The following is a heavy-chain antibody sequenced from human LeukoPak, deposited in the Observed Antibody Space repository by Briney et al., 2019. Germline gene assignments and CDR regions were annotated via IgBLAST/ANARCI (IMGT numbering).Heavy chain of an antibody. CDR2: ISYDGSNK. CDR1: GFIFRSYA. CDR3: ARGAEYYYGSGSIDY. V-gene: IGHV3-30-3*01. J-gene: IGHJ4*02. D-gene: IGHD3-10*01. Sequence: GGSLRLSCAASGFIFRSYAMHWVRQAPGKGLEWVAVISYDGSNKYYPDSVKGRFTISRDNSKNTLYMEMDSLRAEDTAVYYCARGAEYYYGSGSIDYWGQGTLVTVSS.